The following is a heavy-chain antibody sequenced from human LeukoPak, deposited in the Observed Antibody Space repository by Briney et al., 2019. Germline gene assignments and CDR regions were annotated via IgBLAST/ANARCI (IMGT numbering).Heavy chain of an antibody. Sequence: LRLSCAASGFTFSSYAMSWVRQHPGKGLEWIGYIYYSGSTYYNPSLKSRVTISVDTSKNQFSLKLSSVTAADTAVYYCARGSRTRRDLDYWGQGTLVTVSS. D-gene: IGHD1-7*01. CDR2: IYYSGST. CDR1: GFTFSSYA. V-gene: IGHV4-31*02. J-gene: IGHJ4*02. CDR3: ARGSRTRRDLDY.